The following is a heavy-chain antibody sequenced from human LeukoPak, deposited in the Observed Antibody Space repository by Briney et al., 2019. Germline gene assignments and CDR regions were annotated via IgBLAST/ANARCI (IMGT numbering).Heavy chain of an antibody. CDR1: GFTFSSYA. J-gene: IGHJ4*02. V-gene: IGHV3-48*04. CDR3: ARWSREVATSPIN. D-gene: IGHD5-12*01. Sequence: GGSLRLSCAASGFTFSSYAMNWVCQAPGKGLEWVSYISSSSSTIYYADSVKGRFTISRDNAKNSLYLQMNSLRAEDTAVYYCARWSREVATSPINWGQGTLVTVSS. CDR2: ISSSSSTI.